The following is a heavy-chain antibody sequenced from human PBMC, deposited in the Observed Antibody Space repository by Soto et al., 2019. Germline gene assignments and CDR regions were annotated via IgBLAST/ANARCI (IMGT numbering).Heavy chain of an antibody. V-gene: IGHV3-23*01. Sequence: EVQLLESGGGLVQPGGSLRLSCAASGFTFSSYAMSWVRQAPGKGLEWVSAISGSGGSTYYADSVKGRFTISRDNSKNTLYLQMNSLRAEDTAVYYCAKDSRPITIFGVVIRSYGMDVWGQGTTVTVSS. J-gene: IGHJ6*02. D-gene: IGHD3-3*01. CDR2: ISGSGGST. CDR3: AKDSRPITIFGVVIRSYGMDV. CDR1: GFTFSSYA.